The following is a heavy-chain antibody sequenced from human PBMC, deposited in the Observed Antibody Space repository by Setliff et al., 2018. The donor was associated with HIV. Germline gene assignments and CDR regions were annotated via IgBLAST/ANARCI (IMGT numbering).Heavy chain of an antibody. Sequence: SSETLSLTCTVSGGSMNSYYWNWIRQPPGKGLEWIGYIYYSGSTNYNPSLKSRVTISVDTSENQFSLKLTSVTAADTAMYFCARLRDMEWELIGLDYWGRGTLVTVSS. J-gene: IGHJ4*02. V-gene: IGHV4-59*08. CDR2: IYYSGST. CDR1: GGSMNSYY. D-gene: IGHD1-26*01. CDR3: ARLRDMEWELIGLDY.